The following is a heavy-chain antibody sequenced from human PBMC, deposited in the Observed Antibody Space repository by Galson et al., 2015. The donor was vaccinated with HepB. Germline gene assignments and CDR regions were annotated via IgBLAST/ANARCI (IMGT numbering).Heavy chain of an antibody. J-gene: IGHJ6*02. CDR2: INYNGSS. Sequence: SETLSLTCNVFGASVSSGSYYWSWIRQPPGKGLEWIGYINYNGSSEYNPSLKSRVTFSVDTPKNQFSLKLRSVIVADTAVYYCARDRPTRGYVVDVWGQGTTVTVSS. CDR3: ARDRPTRGYVVDV. CDR1: GASVSSGSYY. D-gene: IGHD2-8*02. V-gene: IGHV4-61*01.